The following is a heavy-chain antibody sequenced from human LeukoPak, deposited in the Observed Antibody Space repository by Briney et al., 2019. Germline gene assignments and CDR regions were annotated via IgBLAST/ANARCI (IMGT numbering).Heavy chain of an antibody. V-gene: IGHV1-2*02. CDR1: GYTFTGYY. D-gene: IGHD3-10*01. CDR2: INPNSGGT. Sequence: ASVKVSCKASGYTFTGYYMHWVRQAPGQGLEWMGWINPNSGGTNYAQKFQGRVTMTRDTSLSTAYMELSRLRSDDTAVYYCARAMTGSDSATYGRTHPFDYWGQGTLVTVSS. CDR3: ARAMTGSDSATYGRTHPFDY. J-gene: IGHJ4*02.